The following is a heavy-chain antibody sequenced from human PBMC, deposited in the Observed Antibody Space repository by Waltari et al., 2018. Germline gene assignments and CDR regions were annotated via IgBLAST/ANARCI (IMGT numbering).Heavy chain of an antibody. V-gene: IGHV1-69*01. J-gene: IGHJ6*02. CDR3: ARDRGVGATFTTNYYYYGMDV. Sequence: QVQLVQSGAEVKKPGSSVKVSCKASGGTFSSYAISWVRQAPGQGLEWMGGIIPIFGTANYAQKFQGRVTITADESTSTAYIELSSLRSEDTAVYYCARDRGVGATFTTNYYYYGMDVWGQGTTVTVSS. CDR2: IIPIFGTA. CDR1: GGTFSSYA. D-gene: IGHD1-26*01.